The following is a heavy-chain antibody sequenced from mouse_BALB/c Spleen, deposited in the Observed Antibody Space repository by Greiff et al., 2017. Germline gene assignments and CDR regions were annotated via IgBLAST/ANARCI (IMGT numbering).Heavy chain of an antibody. D-gene: IGHD2-1*01. V-gene: IGHV1-77*01. J-gene: IGHJ4*01. Sequence: QVQLQQSGAELARPGASVKLSCKASGYTFTDYYINWVKQRTGQGLEWIGEIYPGSGNTYYNEKFKGKATLTADKSSSTAYMQLSSLTSEDSAVYFCERRDYGNYENAMDYWGQGTSVTVSS. CDR2: IYPGSGNT. CDR3: ERRDYGNYENAMDY. CDR1: GYTFTDYY.